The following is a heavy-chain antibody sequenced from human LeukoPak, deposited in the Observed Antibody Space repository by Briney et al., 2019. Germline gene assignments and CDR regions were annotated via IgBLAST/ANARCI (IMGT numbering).Heavy chain of an antibody. CDR1: GGSISSYY. CDR3: ARLCTTRDDFWSGSSFDY. Sequence: TSETLSLTCTVSGGSISSYYWSWIRQPPGKGLEWIGYIYYSGSTNYNPSLKSRVTISVDTSKNQFSLKLSSVTAADTAVYYCARLCTTRDDFWSGSSFDYWGQGTLVTVSS. CDR2: IYYSGST. D-gene: IGHD3-3*01. J-gene: IGHJ4*02. V-gene: IGHV4-59*01.